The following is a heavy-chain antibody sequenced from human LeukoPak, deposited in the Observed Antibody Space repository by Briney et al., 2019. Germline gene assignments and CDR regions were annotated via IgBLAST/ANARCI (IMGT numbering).Heavy chain of an antibody. D-gene: IGHD2-2*02. V-gene: IGHV1-2*02. Sequence: RASVKVSCKASGYTFTGYYMHWVRQAPGQGLEWMGWINPNSGGTNYAQKFQGRVTMTRDTSISTAYMELSRLRSDDTAVYYCARGGTGKYCSSTSRYTFSSSFDYWGQGTLVTVSS. CDR1: GYTFTGYY. CDR3: ARGGTGKYCSSTSRYTFSSSFDY. CDR2: INPNSGGT. J-gene: IGHJ4*02.